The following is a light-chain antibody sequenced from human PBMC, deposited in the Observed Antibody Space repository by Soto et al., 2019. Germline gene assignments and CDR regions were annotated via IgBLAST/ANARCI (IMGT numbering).Light chain of an antibody. Sequence: DTQMTQSPSFLSASVGDRVTITCQTSHDINNFLNWFQQKPGKAPKLLIQEASNLETGVTSRFSGAGSGTEFSLSISSLQPEDIATYYCQQYDNLLLTFGGGTKVEIK. CDR3: QQYDNLLLT. CDR1: HDINNF. V-gene: IGKV1-33*01. J-gene: IGKJ4*01. CDR2: EAS.